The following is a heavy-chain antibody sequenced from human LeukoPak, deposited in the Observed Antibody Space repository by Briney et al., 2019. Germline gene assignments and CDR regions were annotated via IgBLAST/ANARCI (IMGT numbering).Heavy chain of an antibody. D-gene: IGHD3-16*01. J-gene: IGHJ4*02. CDR2: IVVGSGNT. V-gene: IGHV1-58*02. Sequence: SVKVSCKASGFTFTSSAMQWVRQARGQRLEWIGWIVVGSGNTNYAQKFQERVTITRDMSTSTAYMELSSLRSEDTAVYYCAADRLGERGPINYWGQGTLVTVSS. CDR1: GFTFTSSA. CDR3: AADRLGERGPINY.